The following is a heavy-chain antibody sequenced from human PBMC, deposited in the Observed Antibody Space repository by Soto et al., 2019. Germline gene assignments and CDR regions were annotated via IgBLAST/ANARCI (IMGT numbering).Heavy chain of an antibody. CDR2: ISAYNGNT. CDR3: ARDRNDFWSGYFSDY. Sequence: ASVKVSCKASGYTFTSYGISWVLQAPGQGLEWMGWISAYNGNTNYAQKLQGRVTMTTDTSTSTAYMELRSLRSDDTAVYYCARDRNDFWSGYFSDYWGQGTLVTVSS. V-gene: IGHV1-18*01. CDR1: GYTFTSYG. D-gene: IGHD3-3*01. J-gene: IGHJ4*02.